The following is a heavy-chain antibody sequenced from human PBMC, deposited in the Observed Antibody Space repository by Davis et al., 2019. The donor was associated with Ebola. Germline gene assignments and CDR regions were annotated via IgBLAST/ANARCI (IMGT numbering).Heavy chain of an antibody. J-gene: IGHJ4*02. CDR3: TTDPDSSSVAAYDN. D-gene: IGHD6-6*01. CDR1: GFTFTNAW. V-gene: IGHV3-15*01. CDR2: IKSQVDGGTT. Sequence: PGGSLRLSCAASGFTFTNAWMSWVRQAPGKGLEWVGRIKSQVDGGTTDYAAPVTGRFTISRDDSESTLYLQMTSLKIADTAVYYCTTDPDSSSVAAYDNWGQGTLVTVSS.